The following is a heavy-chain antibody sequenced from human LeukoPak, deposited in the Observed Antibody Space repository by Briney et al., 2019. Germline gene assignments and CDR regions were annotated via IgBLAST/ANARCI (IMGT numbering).Heavy chain of an antibody. CDR2: ISSSSTTI. V-gene: IGHV3-48*01. J-gene: IGHJ3*02. CDR3: ARRSYSHDAFDI. D-gene: IGHD2-21*01. Sequence: PGGSLRLSCAASGFTFSTYSMNWVRRAPGKGLEWVSYISSSSTTIYFADSVKGRSTISRDNAKNSLYLQMNSLRAEDTAVYHCARRSYSHDAFDIWGQGTMVTVSS. CDR1: GFTFSTYS.